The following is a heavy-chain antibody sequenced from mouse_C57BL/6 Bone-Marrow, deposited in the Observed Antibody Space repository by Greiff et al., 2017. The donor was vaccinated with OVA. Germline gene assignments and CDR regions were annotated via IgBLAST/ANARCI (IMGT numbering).Heavy chain of an antibody. CDR1: GYSITSGYY. Sequence: EVKLQESGPGLVKPSQSLSLTCSVTGYSITSGYYWNWIRQFPGNKLEWMGYISYDGSNNYNPSLKNRISITRDTSKNQFFLKLNSVTTEDTATYYCARVAPVVNRQLRLRKVFDYWGQGTTLTVSS. CDR2: ISYDGSN. CDR3: ARVAPVVNRQLRLRKVFDY. D-gene: IGHD3-2*02. V-gene: IGHV3-6*01. J-gene: IGHJ2*01.